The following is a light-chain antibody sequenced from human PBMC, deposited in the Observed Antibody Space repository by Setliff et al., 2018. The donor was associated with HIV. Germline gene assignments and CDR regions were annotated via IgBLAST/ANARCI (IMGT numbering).Light chain of an antibody. V-gene: IGLV1-47*01. CDR2: RND. J-gene: IGLJ1*01. Sequence: LTQPPSASGAPGQTVTISCSGSSSNIETHYVYWYQQFPGTAPKLLIYRNDQRPSGVPARFSGSKSGTSAALTISDLRAEDEAEYFCAAWNDRPTGIYVFGTGTKGTVL. CDR1: SSNIETHY. CDR3: AAWNDRPTGIYV.